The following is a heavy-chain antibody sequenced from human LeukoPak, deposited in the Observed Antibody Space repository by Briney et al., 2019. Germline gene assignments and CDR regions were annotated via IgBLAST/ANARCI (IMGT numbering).Heavy chain of an antibody. V-gene: IGHV4-39*07. CDR2: IYYSGSY. Sequence: SETLSLTCTVSGGSISSSSHYWGWIRQPPGKGLEWIGSIYYSGSYYYNPSLKSRVTISVDTSKNQFSLRLSSVTAADTAVYYCAKAEPIAVAGTEYFQHWGQGTLVTVSS. CDR1: GGSISSSSHY. D-gene: IGHD6-19*01. J-gene: IGHJ1*01. CDR3: AKAEPIAVAGTEYFQH.